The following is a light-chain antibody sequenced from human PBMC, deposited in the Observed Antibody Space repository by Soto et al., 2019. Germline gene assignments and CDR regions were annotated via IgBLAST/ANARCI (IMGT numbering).Light chain of an antibody. V-gene: IGLV2-23*01. Sequence: QSVLTQPASVSGSPGQSITISCTGSSNDFGSRNFVSWYQQRPNKAPKLLIFEGTKRPSGVSDRFSASKSGYTASLTISGLRAEDEADYYCCSYAGGTSWVFGGGTKLTVL. CDR1: SNDFGSRNF. CDR3: CSYAGGTSWV. J-gene: IGLJ3*02. CDR2: EGT.